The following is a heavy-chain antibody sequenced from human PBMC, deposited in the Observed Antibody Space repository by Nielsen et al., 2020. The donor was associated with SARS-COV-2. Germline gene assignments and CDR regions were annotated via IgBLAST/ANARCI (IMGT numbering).Heavy chain of an antibody. CDR1: GGSISSGGYY. CDR2: IYYSGST. J-gene: IGHJ4*02. D-gene: IGHD6-13*01. V-gene: IGHV4-61*08. CDR3: ARTSAAGTY. Sequence: GSLRLSCTVSGGSISSGGYYWSWIRQHPGKGLEWIGYIYYSGSTNYNPSLKSRVTISVDTSKNQFSLKLSSVTAADTAVYYCARTSAAGTYWGQGTLVTVSS.